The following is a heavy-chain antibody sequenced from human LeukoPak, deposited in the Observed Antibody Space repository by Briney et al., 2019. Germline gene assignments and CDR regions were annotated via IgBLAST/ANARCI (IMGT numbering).Heavy chain of an antibody. D-gene: IGHD3-22*01. CDR1: GGTFSSYA. CDR3: ARANDSSGYYSGTFDY. Sequence: SVNVSCKASGGTFSSYAISWVRQAPGQGLEWMGGIIPIFGTANYAQKFQGRVTITADESTSTAYMELSSLRSEDTAVYYCARANDSSGYYSGTFDYWGQGTLVTVSS. V-gene: IGHV1-69*13. CDR2: IIPIFGTA. J-gene: IGHJ4*02.